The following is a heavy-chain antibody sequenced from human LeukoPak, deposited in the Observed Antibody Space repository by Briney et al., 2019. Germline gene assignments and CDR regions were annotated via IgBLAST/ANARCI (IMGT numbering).Heavy chain of an antibody. D-gene: IGHD6-19*01. CDR3: ARYSIAVAGTFYFDY. CDR1: GGSISSSSYY. Sequence: SSETLSLTCTVSGGSISSSSYYWGWIRQPPGKGLEWIGSIYYSGSTYYNPSLKSRVTISVDTSKNQFSLKLSSVTAADTAVYYCARYSIAVAGTFYFDYWGQGTLVTVSS. CDR2: IYYSGST. J-gene: IGHJ4*02. V-gene: IGHV4-39*01.